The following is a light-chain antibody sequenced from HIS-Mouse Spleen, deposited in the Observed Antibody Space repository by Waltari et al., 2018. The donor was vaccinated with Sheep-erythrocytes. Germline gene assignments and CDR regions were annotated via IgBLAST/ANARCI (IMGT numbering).Light chain of an antibody. J-gene: IGKJ2*01. CDR3: QQYDNLPYT. V-gene: IGKV1-33*01. CDR1: QDISNY. CDR2: DAS. Sequence: DIQMTQSPSSLSASVGDRVTITCQASQDISNYLHWYQQKPGKAPKLLIYDASNLETGVPSRFSGSVSGTDFTFTISSLQPEDIATYYCQQYDNLPYTFGQGTKLEIK.